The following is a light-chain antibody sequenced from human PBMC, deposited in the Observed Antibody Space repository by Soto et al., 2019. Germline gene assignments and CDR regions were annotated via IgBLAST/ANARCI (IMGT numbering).Light chain of an antibody. CDR3: QQANSFPWT. CDR2: AAS. V-gene: IGKV1-12*01. Sequence: DIQMTQSPSSVSASIGDRVTITCRASQGISNWLAWYQQKPGKAPILLIYAASSLKSGVPSRFSGSVSGTDFTLTISSLQPEDFATYFCQQANSFPWTCGQGTKV. J-gene: IGKJ1*01. CDR1: QGISNW.